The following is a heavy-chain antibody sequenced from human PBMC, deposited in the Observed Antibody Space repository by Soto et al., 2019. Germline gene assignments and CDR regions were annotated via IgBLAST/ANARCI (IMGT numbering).Heavy chain of an antibody. CDR2: ISKTSSTI. CDR1: GFTFGDFY. CDR3: ASPNWNSRGGGLNL. J-gene: IGHJ4*03. Sequence: QAQLVESGGDLVKPGGSLRLSCAASGFTFGDFYMTWIRQAPGKGLEWISYISKTSSTIYYADSVKGRFAISRDNAKNSMYLQRNSLRAEDTAVYDCASPNWNSRGGGLNLRGRGTRVSVCS. V-gene: IGHV3-11*01. D-gene: IGHD1-7*01.